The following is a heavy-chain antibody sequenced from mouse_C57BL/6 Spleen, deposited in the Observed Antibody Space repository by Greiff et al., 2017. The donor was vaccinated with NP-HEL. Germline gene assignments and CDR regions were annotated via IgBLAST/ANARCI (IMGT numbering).Heavy chain of an antibody. Sequence: EVKLVESGGGLVKPGGSLKLSCAASGFTFSSYAMSWVRQTPEKRLEWVATISDGGSYTYYPDNVKGRFTISRDNAKNTLYLQMSHLKSEDTAMYYCASSSTMVTTTWFAGWGQGALVTVSA. CDR1: GFTFSSYA. J-gene: IGHJ3*01. D-gene: IGHD2-2*01. CDR2: ISDGGSYT. CDR3: ASSSTMVTTTWFAG. V-gene: IGHV5-4*03.